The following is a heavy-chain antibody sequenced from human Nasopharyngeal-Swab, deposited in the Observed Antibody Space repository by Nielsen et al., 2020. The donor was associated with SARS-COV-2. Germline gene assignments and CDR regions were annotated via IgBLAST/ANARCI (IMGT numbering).Heavy chain of an antibody. J-gene: IGHJ6*02. Sequence: SETLSLTCTVSGGSVSSGSYYWSWIRQPPGKGLEWIGYIYYSGSTNYNPSLKSRVTISVDTSKNQFSLKLSSVTAADTAVYYCARDASNYGDYYYYYGMDVWGQGTTVPSP. CDR2: IYYSGST. D-gene: IGHD4-11*01. CDR1: GGSVSSGSYY. V-gene: IGHV4-61*01. CDR3: ARDASNYGDYYYYYGMDV.